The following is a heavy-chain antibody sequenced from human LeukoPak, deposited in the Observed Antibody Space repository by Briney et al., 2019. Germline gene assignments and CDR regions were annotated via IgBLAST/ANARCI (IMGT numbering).Heavy chain of an antibody. CDR2: IDEDGRIT. J-gene: IGHJ4*02. CDR3: TRDLGGRSGY. D-gene: IGHD1-26*01. V-gene: IGHV3-74*01. CDR1: GFAFETYW. Sequence: PGGSLRLSCTASGFAFETYWMYWVRQVPGKGLVWVSRIDEDGRITNYADSVNGRFSISRDNAKNTLYLQMNSLRDEDTALYYCTRDLGGRSGYWGQGTLVTVSA.